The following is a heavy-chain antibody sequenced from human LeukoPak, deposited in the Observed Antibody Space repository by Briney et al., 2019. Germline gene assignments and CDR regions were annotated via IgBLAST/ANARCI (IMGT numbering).Heavy chain of an antibody. D-gene: IGHD3-16*02. J-gene: IGHJ4*02. CDR1: GYTFTSYG. CDR2: ISAYNGNT. Sequence: GASVKVSCKASGYTFTSYGISWVRQAPGQGLEWMGWISAYNGNTNYAQKLQGRVTMTTDTSTSTAYMELRSLRSDDTAVYYCAREESDDYVWGSYRYNQGPFDYWGQGTLATVSS. CDR3: AREESDDYVWGSYRYNQGPFDY. V-gene: IGHV1-18*01.